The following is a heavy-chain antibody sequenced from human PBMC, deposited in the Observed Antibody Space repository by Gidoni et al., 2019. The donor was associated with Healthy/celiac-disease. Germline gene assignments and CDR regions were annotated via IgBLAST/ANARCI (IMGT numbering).Heavy chain of an antibody. CDR1: GFTFRLYA. Sequence: EVQLVESGGGLVQPGGSLRLPGAASGFTFRLYALSWVRQAPGKGLGWVSAIRGSGGSTYYADSVKGRFTISRDNSKNTLYLQMNSLRAEDTAVYYCAKVSGYSYGYGYYFDYWGQGTLVTVSS. CDR2: IRGSGGST. J-gene: IGHJ4*02. CDR3: AKVSGYSYGYGYYFDY. D-gene: IGHD5-18*01. V-gene: IGHV3-23*04.